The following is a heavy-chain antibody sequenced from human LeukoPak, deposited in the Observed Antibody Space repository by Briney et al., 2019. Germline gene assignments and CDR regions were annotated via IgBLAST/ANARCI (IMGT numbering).Heavy chain of an antibody. CDR1: GFTFSSYS. J-gene: IGHJ3*02. CDR3: AKGGGSGPGYAFDI. CDR2: VSGSGSNT. Sequence: GGSLRLSCAASGFTFSSYSMNWVRQAPGKGLEWVSAVSGSGSNTYYADSVKGRFTISRDNSKNTLDLQMNSLRAEDTAVYYCAKGGGSGPGYAFDIWGQGTVVTVSS. D-gene: IGHD2-15*01. V-gene: IGHV3-23*01.